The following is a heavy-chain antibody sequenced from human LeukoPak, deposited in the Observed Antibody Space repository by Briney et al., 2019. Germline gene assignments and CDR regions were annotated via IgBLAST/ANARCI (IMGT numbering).Heavy chain of an antibody. J-gene: IGHJ4*02. D-gene: IGHD4-11*01. V-gene: IGHV3-23*01. CDR3: ANDYSNYLDY. CDR1: GFTFSTYA. Sequence: PGGSLRLSCAASGFTFSTYAMSWDRQAPGKGLEWVSGISGSGGSTYYADSVKGRFTISRDNSKNTLYLQMNSLRAEDTAVYYCANDYSNYLDYWGQGTLVTVSS. CDR2: ISGSGGST.